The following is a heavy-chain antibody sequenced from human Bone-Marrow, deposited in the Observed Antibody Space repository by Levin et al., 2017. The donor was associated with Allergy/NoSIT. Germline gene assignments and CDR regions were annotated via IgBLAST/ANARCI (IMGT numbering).Heavy chain of an antibody. CDR1: GFTFDAYG. CDR2: ISSHGSHE. J-gene: IGHJ4*02. CDR3: SKDRLPHVTWGGYVLFDS. V-gene: IGHV3-30*18. D-gene: IGHD5-12*01. Sequence: GGSLRLSCAASGFTFDAYGLHWVRQAPGKGLEWVAFISSHGSHEYYADSVKGRFTISRDNSKNTLFLQMTSLRPDDTAVYYCSKDRLPHVTWGGYVLFDSWGQGTLVTVSS.